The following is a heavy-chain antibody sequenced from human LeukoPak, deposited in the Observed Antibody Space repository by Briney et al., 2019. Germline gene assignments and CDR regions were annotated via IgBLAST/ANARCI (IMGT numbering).Heavy chain of an antibody. CDR3: ARELAPTSSPSSLNYNYYGMDV. D-gene: IGHD6-6*01. Sequence: GGSLRLSCTASGFTFSSYWIHWVRQAPGKGLVWVSRTNTDGTNTRYADSVKGRFTISRDNAKNTLYLQTNSLRAEDTAVYYCARELAPTSSPSSLNYNYYGMDVWGQGTTVIVSS. CDR2: TNTDGTNT. J-gene: IGHJ6*02. V-gene: IGHV3-74*01. CDR1: GFTFSSYW.